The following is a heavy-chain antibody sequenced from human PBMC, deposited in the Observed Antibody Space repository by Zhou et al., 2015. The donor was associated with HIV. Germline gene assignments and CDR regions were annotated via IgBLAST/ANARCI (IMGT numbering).Heavy chain of an antibody. Sequence: QVQLVQSGAEVKKPGSSVKVSCKASGGTFSNYAVSWVRQAPGQGLEWMGAIIPIFGTVKYAQRFQGRVTMTRDTSISTAYMELSGLTSEDTAIYYCTRGRWEVPDAYWGQGSLVTVSP. V-gene: IGHV1-69*06. CDR1: GGTFSNYA. J-gene: IGHJ4*02. D-gene: IGHD1-26*01. CDR2: IIPIFGTV. CDR3: TRGRWEVPDAY.